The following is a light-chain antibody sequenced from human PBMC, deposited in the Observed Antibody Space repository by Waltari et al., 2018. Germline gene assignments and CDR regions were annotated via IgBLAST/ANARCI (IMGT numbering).Light chain of an antibody. CDR2: AAS. Sequence: IVMTQSPATLSLSPGERATLSCRASQSVADNIALYQQKPGQAPRLLIYAASAKATGLPARFTGSGSGTEFTLTISSLQSEDFAVYFCQQYNRWPPITFGPGTKV. V-gene: IGKV3-15*01. CDR3: QQYNRWPPIT. J-gene: IGKJ3*01. CDR1: QSVADN.